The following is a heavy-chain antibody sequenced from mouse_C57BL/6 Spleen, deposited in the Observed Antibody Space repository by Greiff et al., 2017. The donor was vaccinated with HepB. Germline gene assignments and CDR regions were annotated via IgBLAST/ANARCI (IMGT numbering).Heavy chain of an antibody. Sequence: DVKLVESGGGLVQPKGSLKLSCAASGFSFNTYAMNWVRQAPGQGLEWVARIRSKSNNYATYYADSVEDRFTISRDDSESMLYLQMNNLKTEDTAMYYCVSGDCTGACFAYWGQGTLVTVSA. CDR2: IRSKSNNYAT. V-gene: IGHV10-1*01. CDR3: VSGDCTGACFAY. J-gene: IGHJ3*01. CDR1: GFSFNTYA. D-gene: IGHD2-13*01.